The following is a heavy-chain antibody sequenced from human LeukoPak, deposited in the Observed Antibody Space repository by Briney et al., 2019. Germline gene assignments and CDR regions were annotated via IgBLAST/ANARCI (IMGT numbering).Heavy chain of an antibody. J-gene: IGHJ4*02. CDR3: AKDQPSRYYDSSGYCDY. CDR2: ISSSSSTI. V-gene: IGHV3-48*01. CDR1: GFTFSSYS. Sequence: GGSLRLSCAASGFTFSSYSMNWVRQAPGKGLEWVSYISSSSSTIYYADSVKGRFTISRDNAKNSLYLQMNSLRAEDTAVYYCAKDQPSRYYDSSGYCDYWGQGTLVTVSS. D-gene: IGHD3-22*01.